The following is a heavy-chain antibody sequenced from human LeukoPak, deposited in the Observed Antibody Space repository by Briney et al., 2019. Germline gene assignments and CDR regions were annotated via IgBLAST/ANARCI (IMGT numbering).Heavy chain of an antibody. J-gene: IGHJ5*02. V-gene: IGHV4-34*01. CDR1: GGSFSGYY. CDR2: INHSGST. CDR3: ARKTDYGDYLNWFDP. D-gene: IGHD4-17*01. Sequence: SETLSLTCAVYGGSFSGYYWSWIRQPPGKGLEWIGEINHSGSTNYNPSLKSRVTISIDTSKNQFSPKLSSVTAADTAVYYCARKTDYGDYLNWFDPWGQGTLVTVSS.